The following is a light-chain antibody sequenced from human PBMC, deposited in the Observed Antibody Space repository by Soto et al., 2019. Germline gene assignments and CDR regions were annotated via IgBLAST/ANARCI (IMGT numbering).Light chain of an antibody. CDR1: SSDVGGYNY. Sequence: QSALTQPASVSGSPGQSITISCTGTSSDVGGYNYVSWYQQHPGKAPKLMIYDVSNRPSGVSNRFSGSKSGNTASLTISGLQAEDEADYYCSSYTSSSPLLFGGGTKLTLL. V-gene: IGLV2-14*01. CDR2: DVS. J-gene: IGLJ2*01. CDR3: SSYTSSSPLL.